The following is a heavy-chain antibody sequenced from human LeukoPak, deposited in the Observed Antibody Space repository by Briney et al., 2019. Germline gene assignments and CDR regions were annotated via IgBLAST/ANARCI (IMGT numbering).Heavy chain of an antibody. J-gene: IGHJ3*02. CDR3: ARDVVVTSSPDAFDI. D-gene: IGHD2-21*02. CDR1: GGSFSGYF. CDR2: ISNSGTT. V-gene: IGHV4-31*11. Sequence: SETLSLTCAVYGGSFSGYFRTWIRQHPGKGLEWIGYISNSGTTSYNPSLKSRVSISVDTSDNLFSLSLRSVTAADTAVYYCARDVVVTSSPDAFDIWGQGTVVTVS.